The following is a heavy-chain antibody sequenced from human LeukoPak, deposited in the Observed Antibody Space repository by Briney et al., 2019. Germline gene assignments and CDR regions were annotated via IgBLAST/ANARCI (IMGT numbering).Heavy chain of an antibody. CDR1: GFTFSSYE. V-gene: IGHV3-48*03. Sequence: GGSLRLSCAASGFTFSSYEMNWVRQAPGKGLEWVSYISSNGGRIYSADSLKGRVTISRDNAKNSLYLQMNSLRAEDTGVYYCARAPGSGNTRGYLDYWGQGALVTVSS. D-gene: IGHD3-10*01. CDR2: ISSNGGRI. CDR3: ARAPGSGNTRGYLDY. J-gene: IGHJ4*02.